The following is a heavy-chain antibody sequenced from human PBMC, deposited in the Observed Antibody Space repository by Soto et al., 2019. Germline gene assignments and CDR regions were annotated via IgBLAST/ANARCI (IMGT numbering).Heavy chain of an antibody. D-gene: IGHD6-6*01. Sequence: SETLSLTCTVSGGSVSSGSYYWSWIRQPPGKGLEWIGYIYYSGSTNYNPSLKSRVTISVDTSKNQFSLKLSSVTAADTAVYYCARCIPARIDHNWFDPWGQGTLVTVYS. CDR2: IYYSGST. J-gene: IGHJ5*02. CDR1: GGSVSSGSYY. CDR3: ARCIPARIDHNWFDP. V-gene: IGHV4-61*01.